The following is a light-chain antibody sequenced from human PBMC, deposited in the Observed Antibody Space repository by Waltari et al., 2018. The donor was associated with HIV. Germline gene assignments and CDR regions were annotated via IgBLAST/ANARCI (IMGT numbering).Light chain of an antibody. CDR2: YDN. Sequence: VLTQPPSVSVAPGKTATITCGEKKIERKRVHWYQQKPGQAPVLVIYYDNDRPSGIPERFSGSNSGDTATLTIRRVGDGDEADYYCQVWDSTSDHVLFGGGTKLTVL. J-gene: IGLJ2*01. CDR3: QVWDSTSDHVL. V-gene: IGLV3-21*04. CDR1: KIERKR.